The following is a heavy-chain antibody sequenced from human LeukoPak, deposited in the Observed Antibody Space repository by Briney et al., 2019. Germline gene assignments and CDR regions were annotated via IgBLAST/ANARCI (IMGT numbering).Heavy chain of an antibody. CDR2: IKSDGRT. Sequence: GGSLRLSCAASGFTLSSYWMHWVRQAPRKGLVWVSRIKSDGRTNYADSVKGRFTTSRDNAKNTVSLQMNSLRAEDTGVYYCARAPSEIGGYYPEYFRHWGQGTLVIVSS. D-gene: IGHD3-22*01. J-gene: IGHJ1*01. V-gene: IGHV3-74*01. CDR1: GFTLSSYW. CDR3: ARAPSEIGGYYPEYFRH.